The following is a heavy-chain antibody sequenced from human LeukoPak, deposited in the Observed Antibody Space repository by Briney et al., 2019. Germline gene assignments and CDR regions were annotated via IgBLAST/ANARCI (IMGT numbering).Heavy chain of an antibody. CDR1: GYTFTGYY. V-gene: IGHV1-2*04. D-gene: IGHD2-8*01. Sequence: ASVKVSCKASGYTFTGYYMHWVRQAPGQGLEWMGWINPNSGRTNYAQKFQGWVTMTRDTSISTAYMELSSLRPDDTALYSCVQQGGRDTYGRNWYLGLWGRGTLVTVSS. J-gene: IGHJ2*01. CDR3: VQQGGRDTYGRNWYLGL. CDR2: INPNSGRT.